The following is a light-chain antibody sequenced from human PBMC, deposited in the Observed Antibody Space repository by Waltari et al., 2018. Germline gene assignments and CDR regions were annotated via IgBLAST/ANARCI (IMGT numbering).Light chain of an antibody. V-gene: IGLV1-40*01. J-gene: IGLJ2*01. CDR1: WSNIGAGYD. Sequence: QSVLTQPPSVSGAPGQRVTISCTGSWSNIGAGYDVHWYPQLPGKAPTLLVYGVNTRPPGVPDRFFGSKSGTSASLAIPGLQPEDEADYYCQSYDTSLGVGFGGGTKLTVL. CDR3: QSYDTSLGVG. CDR2: GVN.